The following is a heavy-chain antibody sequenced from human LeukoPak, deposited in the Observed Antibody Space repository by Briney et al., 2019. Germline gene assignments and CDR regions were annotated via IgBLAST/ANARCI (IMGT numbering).Heavy chain of an antibody. CDR3: ARAEKPNWGNYYYYCMDV. V-gene: IGHV1-18*01. D-gene: IGHD7-27*01. Sequence: ASVKVSCKASGGTFSSYGISWVRQAPGQGLEWMGWISTYNGNTKYAQKFQGRVTMTTDTSTTTAYMELRGLRSDDTAVYYCARAEKPNWGNYYYYCMDVWGKGTTVTVSS. CDR1: GGTFSSYG. J-gene: IGHJ6*03. CDR2: ISTYNGNT.